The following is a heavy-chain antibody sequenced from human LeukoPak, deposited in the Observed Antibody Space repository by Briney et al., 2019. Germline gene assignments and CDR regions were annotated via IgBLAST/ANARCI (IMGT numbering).Heavy chain of an antibody. V-gene: IGHV3-48*03. CDR3: ARGTFYFDY. Sequence: GGCLRLSCAASGFTFSSYEMNWVRQAPGKGLEWVSYIGGSGSPIYYADSVNGRFTISRDNAKNSLYLQMNSLRAEDTAVYYCARGTFYFDYWGQGTLVTLSS. CDR1: GFTFSSYE. D-gene: IGHD2/OR15-2a*01. CDR2: IGGSGSPI. J-gene: IGHJ4*02.